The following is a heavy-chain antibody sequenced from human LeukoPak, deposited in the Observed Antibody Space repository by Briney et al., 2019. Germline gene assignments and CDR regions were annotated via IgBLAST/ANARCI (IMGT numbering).Heavy chain of an antibody. CDR2: IYYSGDT. Sequence: PSETLSLTCAVSGGSISSYSSNYYWGWIRQPPGKGLEWIGSIYYSGDTYYNPSLKSRVTASVGTSGSQFSLRLSSVTAADTAVYYCARHGNIVVVPTASKAFDIWSQGTMVTVSS. J-gene: IGHJ3*02. CDR3: ARHGNIVVVPTASKAFDI. CDR1: GGSISSYSSNYY. V-gene: IGHV4-39*01. D-gene: IGHD2-2*01.